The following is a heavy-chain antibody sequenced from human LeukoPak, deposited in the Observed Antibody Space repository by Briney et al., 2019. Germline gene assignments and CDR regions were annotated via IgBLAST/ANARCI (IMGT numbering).Heavy chain of an antibody. CDR2: IYTSGST. CDR1: GGSISSYY. Sequence: PSETLSLTCTVSGGSISSYYWSWIRQPAGEGLEWIGRIYTSGSTNYNPSLKSRVTISVDKSKNQFSLKLSSVTAADTAVYYCARAPNCSGGSCYTPYYYYYMDVWGKGTTVTVSS. CDR3: ARAPNCSGGSCYTPYYYYYMDV. J-gene: IGHJ6*03. D-gene: IGHD2-15*01. V-gene: IGHV4-4*07.